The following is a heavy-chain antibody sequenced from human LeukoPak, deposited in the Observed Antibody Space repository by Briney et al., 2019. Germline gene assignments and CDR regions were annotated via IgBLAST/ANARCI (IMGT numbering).Heavy chain of an antibody. D-gene: IGHD3-16*02. CDR3: AAQKRGNYRPYYFDY. CDR2: ISSGGDSR. Sequence: SGMSLRLSCAASGFTFSSYEMNWDRQAAGKGLEWVSYISSGGDSRKYADSVKGRFTISRDNAKNSLSLQMNSLRAEDTAVYYCAAQKRGNYRPYYFDYWGQGTLVTVSS. CDR1: GFTFSSYE. J-gene: IGHJ4*02. V-gene: IGHV3-48*03.